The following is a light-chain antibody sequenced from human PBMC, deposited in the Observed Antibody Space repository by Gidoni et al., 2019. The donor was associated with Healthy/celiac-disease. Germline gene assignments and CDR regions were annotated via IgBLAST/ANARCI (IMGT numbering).Light chain of an antibody. V-gene: IGKV4-1*01. Sequence: DIVMTQSPDSLAFSLGERATINCKSSQSVLYSSNNKNYLAWYQQKPGQPPKLLIYWASTRESGVPDRFSGSGSGTDFTLTISSLQAEDVAVYYCQQYYSTLRTFGQGTKVEIK. CDR2: WAS. CDR1: QSVLYSSNNKNY. CDR3: QQYYSTLRT. J-gene: IGKJ1*01.